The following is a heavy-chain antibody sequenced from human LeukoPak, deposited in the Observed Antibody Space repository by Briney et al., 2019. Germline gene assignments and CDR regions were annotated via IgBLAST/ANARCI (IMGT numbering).Heavy chain of an antibody. CDR2: IYTSGST. Sequence: TASETLSLTCTVSGGSISSYYWSWIRQPAGKGLEWIGRIYTSGSTNYNPSLKSRVTMSVDTSKNQFSLKLSSVTAADTAVYYCARLSANVDTAMGNDLRFDYWGQGTLVTVSS. CDR3: ARLSANVDTAMGNDLRFDY. V-gene: IGHV4-4*07. D-gene: IGHD5-18*01. J-gene: IGHJ4*02. CDR1: GGSISSYY.